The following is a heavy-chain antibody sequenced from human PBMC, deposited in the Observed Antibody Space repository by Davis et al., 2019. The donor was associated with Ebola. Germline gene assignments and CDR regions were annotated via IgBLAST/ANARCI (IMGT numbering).Heavy chain of an antibody. V-gene: IGHV1-69*04. Sequence: SVKVSCKASGGTFSTYSFTWVRQAPGQGLEWMGTLIPIPGIENYAQKFQGRVTITADKFTTTASMELRSLRSEDTAVYYCATDIGDEGFDIWGQGTMVTVSS. CDR1: GGTFSTYS. CDR2: LIPIPGIE. J-gene: IGHJ3*02. CDR3: ATDIGDEGFDI. D-gene: IGHD2-15*01.